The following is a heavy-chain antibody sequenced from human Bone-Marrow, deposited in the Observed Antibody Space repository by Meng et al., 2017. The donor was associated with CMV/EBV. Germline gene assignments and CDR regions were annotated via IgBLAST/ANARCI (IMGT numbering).Heavy chain of an antibody. CDR1: GGSISSSSYY. CDR2: IYYSGST. CDR3: ARDGCSSTGCYGAFDI. Sequence: SETLSLTCTVSGGSISSSSYYWGWIRQPPGKGLEWIGSIYYSGSTYYNPPLKSRVTISVDTSKNQFSLKLSSVTAADTAVYYCARDGCSSTGCYGAFDIWGQGTMVTVSS. D-gene: IGHD2-2*01. J-gene: IGHJ3*02. V-gene: IGHV4-39*07.